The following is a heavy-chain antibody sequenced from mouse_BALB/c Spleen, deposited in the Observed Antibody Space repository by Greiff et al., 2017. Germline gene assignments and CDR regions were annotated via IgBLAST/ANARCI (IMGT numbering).Heavy chain of an antibody. Sequence: EVQLVESGGGLVKLGGSLKLSCAASGFTFSSYYMSWVRQTPEKRLELVAAINSNGGSTYYPDTVKGRFTISRDNAKNTLYLQMSSLKSEDTALYYCARQGVVSYWYFDVWGAGTTVTVSS. CDR3: ARQGVVSYWYFDV. V-gene: IGHV5-6-2*01. CDR2: INSNGGST. CDR1: GFTFSSYY. D-gene: IGHD1-1*01. J-gene: IGHJ1*01.